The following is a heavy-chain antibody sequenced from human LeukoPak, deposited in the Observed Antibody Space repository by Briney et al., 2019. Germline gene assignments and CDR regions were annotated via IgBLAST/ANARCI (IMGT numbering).Heavy chain of an antibody. CDR3: ARHNPSSGFDY. CDR1: GGTFSSYA. V-gene: IGHV1-69*13. Sequence: SVKVSCKASGGTFSSYAISWVRQAPGQGLEWMGGIIPIFGTANYAQKFQGRVTITADESTSTAYMELSSLKASDTAMYYCARHNPSSGFDYWGQGTLVTVSS. D-gene: IGHD1-14*01. J-gene: IGHJ4*02. CDR2: IIPIFGTA.